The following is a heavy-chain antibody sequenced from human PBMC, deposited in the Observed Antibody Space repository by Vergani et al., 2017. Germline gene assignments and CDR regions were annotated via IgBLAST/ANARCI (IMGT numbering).Heavy chain of an antibody. CDR2: ISGSGGST. D-gene: IGHD5-12*01. CDR1: GFTFNHYA. V-gene: IGHV3-23*02. J-gene: IGHJ6*02. CDR3: AKANPRNSGYDYLYYCHAMDV. Sequence: EVQLLESGGDLVQPGGSLRLSCAASGFTFNHYAMNWVRQAQGKGRERVPGISGSGGSTYYEGSVKGGFTIPRDSSKNTLYLQMNSLSAGDTAVYYCAKANPRNSGYDYLYYCHAMDVWGQGTTVTVSS.